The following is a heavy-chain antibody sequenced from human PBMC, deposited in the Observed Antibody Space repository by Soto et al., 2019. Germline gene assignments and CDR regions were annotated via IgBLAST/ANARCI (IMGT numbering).Heavy chain of an antibody. V-gene: IGHV4-59*01. CDR3: ARDSRVVVAAYSLLGMDV. J-gene: IGHJ6*02. D-gene: IGHD2-15*01. Sequence: KPSETLSLTCTVSGGSISSYYWSWIRQPPGKGLEWVGYIYYSGSTNYNPSLKNRVTISVDTSKNQFSLKLSSVTAADTAVYYCARDSRVVVAAYSLLGMDVWGQGTTVTVSS. CDR1: GGSISSYY. CDR2: IYYSGST.